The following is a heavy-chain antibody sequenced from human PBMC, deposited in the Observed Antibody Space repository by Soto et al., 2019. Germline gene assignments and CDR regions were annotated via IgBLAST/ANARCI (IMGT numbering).Heavy chain of an antibody. CDR3: ARDGLYSNYEWALGKYYYYGMDV. V-gene: IGHV1-18*04. J-gene: IGHJ6*02. CDR2: ISAYNGNT. D-gene: IGHD4-4*01. CDR1: GYTFTSYG. Sequence: ASVKVSCKASGYTFTSYGISWVRQAPGQGLEWMGWISAYNGNTNYAQKLQGRVTMTTDTSTSTAYMELRSLRSDDTAVYYCARDGLYSNYEWALGKYYYYGMDVWGQGTTVTVSS.